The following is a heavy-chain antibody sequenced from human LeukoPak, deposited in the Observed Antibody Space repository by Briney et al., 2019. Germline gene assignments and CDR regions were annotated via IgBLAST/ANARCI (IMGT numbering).Heavy chain of an antibody. CDR3: SRVRYCSGRSCYFGAFDI. Sequence: GRSLRLSCAASGFTFSSYGMHWVRQAPGKGLEWVSFIRNKAYGGTTEYAASVKGRFIISRDDSKSIAYLQMNSLKTEDTAVYYCSRVRYCSGRSCYFGAFDIWGQGTMVTVSS. CDR1: GFTFSSYG. V-gene: IGHV3-49*04. CDR2: IRNKAYGGTT. J-gene: IGHJ3*02. D-gene: IGHD2-15*01.